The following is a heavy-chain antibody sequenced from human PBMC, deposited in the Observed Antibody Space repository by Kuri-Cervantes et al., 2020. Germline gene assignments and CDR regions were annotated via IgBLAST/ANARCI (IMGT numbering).Heavy chain of an antibody. CDR1: GFTFSSYS. D-gene: IGHD3-22*01. CDR2: ISSSSTI. Sequence: GGSLRLSCAASGFTFSSYSMNWVRQAPGKGLEWVSYISSSSTIYYADSVKGRFTISRDNAKNSLYLQMNSLRAEDTALYYCAKSHTYYYDSSGHKAPRFDCWGQGTLVTVSS. V-gene: IGHV3-48*04. CDR3: AKSHTYYYDSSGHKAPRFDC. J-gene: IGHJ4*02.